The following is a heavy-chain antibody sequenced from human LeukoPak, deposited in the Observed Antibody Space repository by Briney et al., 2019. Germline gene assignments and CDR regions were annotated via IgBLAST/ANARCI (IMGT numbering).Heavy chain of an antibody. CDR2: INAGNGNT. V-gene: IGHV1-3*01. D-gene: IGHD5-18*01. J-gene: IGHJ6*02. CDR3: AREVGRCSYGTSYYYYYGMDV. Sequence: GASVKVSCKASGYTFTSYAMHWVRQAPGQRLEWMGWINAGNGNTKYSQKFQGRVTITRDTSASTAYMELSSLRSEDTAVYYCAREVGRCSYGTSYYYYYGMDVWGQGTTVTVSS. CDR1: GYTFTSYA.